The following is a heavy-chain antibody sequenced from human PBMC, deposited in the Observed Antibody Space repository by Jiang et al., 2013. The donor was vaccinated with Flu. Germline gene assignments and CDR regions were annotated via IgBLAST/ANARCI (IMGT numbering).Heavy chain of an antibody. J-gene: IGHJ4*02. CDR2: IDWDDDK. V-gene: IGHV2-70*01. Sequence: KPTQTLTLTCTFSGFSLSTSGMCVSWIRQPPGKALEWLALIDWDDDKYYSTSLKTRLTISKDTSKNQVVLTMTNMDPVDTATYYCARIKDSSGYRDFIAFDYWGQGTLVTVSS. D-gene: IGHD3-22*01. CDR3: ARIKDSSGYRDFIAFDY. CDR1: GFSLSTSGMC.